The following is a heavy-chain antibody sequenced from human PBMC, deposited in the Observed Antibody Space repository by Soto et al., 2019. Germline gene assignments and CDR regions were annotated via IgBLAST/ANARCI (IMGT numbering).Heavy chain of an antibody. CDR2: MNPNNGNT. CDR3: ARQYYDFWSGYNYGMDV. V-gene: IGHV1-8*01. Sequence: QVQLVQSGAEVKKPGASVKVSCKASGYTFTSYDINWVRHATGQGLEWMGWMNPNNGNTGYAQKFQGRVTMTRNTSISTAYMELSSLRSEDTAVYYCARQYYDFWSGYNYGMDVWGQGTTVTVSS. J-gene: IGHJ6*02. D-gene: IGHD3-3*01. CDR1: GYTFTSYD.